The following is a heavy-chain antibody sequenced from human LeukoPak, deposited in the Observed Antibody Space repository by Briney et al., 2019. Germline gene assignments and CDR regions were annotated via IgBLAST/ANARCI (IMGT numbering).Heavy chain of an antibody. Sequence: ASVKVSCKASGYTFTSYGISWVRQAPGQGLEWMGWISAYNGNTNYAQKLQGRVTMTTDTSTSTAYTELRSLRSDDTAVYYCARDPSYGSGRHHLRGWFDPWGQGTLVTVSS. D-gene: IGHD3-10*01. CDR1: GYTFTSYG. CDR3: ARDPSYGSGRHHLRGWFDP. CDR2: ISAYNGNT. J-gene: IGHJ5*02. V-gene: IGHV1-18*01.